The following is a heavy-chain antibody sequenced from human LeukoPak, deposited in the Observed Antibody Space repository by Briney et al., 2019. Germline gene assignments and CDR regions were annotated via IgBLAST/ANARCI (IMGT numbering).Heavy chain of an antibody. J-gene: IGHJ3*02. D-gene: IGHD1-14*01. Sequence: PGGSLRLSCAASGFTFSNYNMNWVRQAPGKGLEWVSYISSSSSTIYYADSVKGRFTISRDNAKNSLYLQMNSLRAEDTAVYYCARDSALVSNAFDIWGQGTMVTVSS. CDR1: GFTFSNYN. CDR3: ARDSALVSNAFDI. CDR2: ISSSSSTI. V-gene: IGHV3-48*01.